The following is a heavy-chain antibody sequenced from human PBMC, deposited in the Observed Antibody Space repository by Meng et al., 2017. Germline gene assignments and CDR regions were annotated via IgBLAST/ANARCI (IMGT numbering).Heavy chain of an antibody. J-gene: IGHJ4*02. Sequence: VQLVESGGGLVKPGGSLRLYCVASGFRVTDAWMSWVRQAPGKGLEWVGRINSNSDGGTTDYAAPVKGRFTISRDDSKNTLYLQMNSLITEDTAVYFCATGAAAADHWGQGTLVTVSS. D-gene: IGHD6-13*01. V-gene: IGHV3-15*01. CDR2: INSNSDGGTT. CDR3: ATGAAAADH. CDR1: GFRVTDAW.